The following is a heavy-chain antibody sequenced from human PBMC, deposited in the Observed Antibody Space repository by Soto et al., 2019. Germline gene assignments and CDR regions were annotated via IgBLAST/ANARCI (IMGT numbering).Heavy chain of an antibody. CDR2: LYDGRSA. J-gene: IGHJ4*02. Sequence: QVQLQESGPGLVKPSETLSLTCAVSGDSISSYYCMWIRQPPGKGLDSLGYLYDGRSAKYNPSLMSRATLSVDPSTIQCSRPLSSMTSADRAVSYCALRRMAVVSEYWGQGTLVTVSS. CDR3: ALRRMAVVSEY. CDR1: GDSISSYY. V-gene: IGHV4-59*01. D-gene: IGHD3-22*01.